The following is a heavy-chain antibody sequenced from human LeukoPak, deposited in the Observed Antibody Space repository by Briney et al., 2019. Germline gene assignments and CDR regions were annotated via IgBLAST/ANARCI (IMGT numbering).Heavy chain of an antibody. J-gene: IGHJ6*02. CDR3: ARDLGYYYGLDI. CDR2: IFHSGNT. CDR1: GGSRINAGW. V-gene: IGHV4-4*02. D-gene: IGHD3-16*01. Sequence: SETLSLTCDVSGGSRINAGWWSWVRQPPGKGLEWIGEIFHSGNTKYNPSLESRVTISVDKSNHQFTLEMKSVTAADTAIYYCARDLGYYYGLDIWSRGTTVTVSS.